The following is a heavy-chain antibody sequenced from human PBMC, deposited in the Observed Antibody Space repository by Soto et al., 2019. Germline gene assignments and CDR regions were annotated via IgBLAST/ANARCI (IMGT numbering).Heavy chain of an antibody. V-gene: IGHV4-59*01. Sequence: SETLSLTCTVSGGSISSYYWNWIRQPPGQGLEWIGHIYYAGRTKYNASLKSRVTISLDTSKNHFSLKLSSVTAADTAVYFCARDVMGYCSGGGCPPDNWGQGILVTVSS. CDR3: ARDVMGYCSGGGCPPDN. D-gene: IGHD2-15*01. CDR2: IYYAGRT. CDR1: GGSISSYY. J-gene: IGHJ4*02.